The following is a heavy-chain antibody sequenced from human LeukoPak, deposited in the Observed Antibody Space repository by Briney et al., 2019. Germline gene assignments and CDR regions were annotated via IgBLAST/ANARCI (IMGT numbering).Heavy chain of an antibody. CDR1: GYTFTSYG. J-gene: IGHJ4*02. CDR3: ARETGVYCDSSGPPDY. CDR2: ISAYNGNT. Sequence: RASVKVSCKASGYTFTSYGISWVRQAPGQGLEWMGWISAYNGNTNYAQKLQGRVTMTTDTSTSTAYMELRSLRSDDTAVYYCARETGVYCDSSGPPDYWGQGTLVTVSS. D-gene: IGHD3-22*01. V-gene: IGHV1-18*01.